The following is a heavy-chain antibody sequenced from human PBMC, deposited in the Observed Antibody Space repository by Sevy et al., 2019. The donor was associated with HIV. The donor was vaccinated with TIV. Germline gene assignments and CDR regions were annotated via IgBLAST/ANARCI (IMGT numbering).Heavy chain of an antibody. Sequence: GGCLRLSCAASGFTFNTETMSWVRQAPGKGLEWVSSISASGAATYYLDSVKGRFTISRDNSKNTLYLQMNSLRAEDTAVYYCTKRQGAFDPWGQGTLVTVSS. CDR1: GFTFNTET. CDR3: TKRQGAFDP. V-gene: IGHV3-23*01. D-gene: IGHD1-26*01. J-gene: IGHJ5*02. CDR2: ISASGAAT.